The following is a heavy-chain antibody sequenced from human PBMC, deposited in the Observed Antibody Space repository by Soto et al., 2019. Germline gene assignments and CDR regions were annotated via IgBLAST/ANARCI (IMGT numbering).Heavy chain of an antibody. Sequence: PSETLSLTCAVYGGSFSGYYWSWIRQPPGKGLEWIGEINHSGSTNYNPSLKSRVTISVDTSKNQFSLKLSSVTAADTAVYYCARGLKQLVDRGYYYYMDVWGKGTTVTVSS. J-gene: IGHJ6*03. CDR1: GGSFSGYY. CDR2: INHSGST. CDR3: ARGLKQLVDRGYYYYMDV. V-gene: IGHV4-34*01. D-gene: IGHD6-6*01.